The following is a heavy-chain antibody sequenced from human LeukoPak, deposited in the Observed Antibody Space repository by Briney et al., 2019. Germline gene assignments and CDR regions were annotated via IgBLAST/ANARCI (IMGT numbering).Heavy chain of an antibody. CDR2: INHSGST. Sequence: PSETLSLTCAVYGGSFSGYYWSWIRQPPGKGLEWIGEINHSGSTNYNPSLNSRVTISVDTSKNQFSLKLSSVTAADTAVYYCARVQTVPYYYGMDVWGQGTTVTVSS. D-gene: IGHD3-10*01. CDR1: GGSFSGYY. V-gene: IGHV4-34*01. J-gene: IGHJ6*02. CDR3: ARVQTVPYYYGMDV.